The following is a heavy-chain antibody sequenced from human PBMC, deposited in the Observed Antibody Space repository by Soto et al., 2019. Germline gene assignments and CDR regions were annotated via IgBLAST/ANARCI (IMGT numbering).Heavy chain of an antibody. CDR2: INQDGSEK. Sequence: ESGGGLVQPGGSLRLSCAASGFTFSSYWMSWVRQAPGKGLEWVANINQDGSEKYYVDSVKGRFTVSRDNAKNSLYLQMNSLRAEDTAVYYCANRRRDYSNQFYSYYYMDVWGKGTTVTVSS. V-gene: IGHV3-7*01. CDR1: GFTFSSYW. J-gene: IGHJ6*03. D-gene: IGHD4-4*01. CDR3: ANRRRDYSNQFYSYYYMDV.